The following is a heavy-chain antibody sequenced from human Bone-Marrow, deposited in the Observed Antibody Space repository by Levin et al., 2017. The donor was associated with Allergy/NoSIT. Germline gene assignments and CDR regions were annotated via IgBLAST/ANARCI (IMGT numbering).Heavy chain of an antibody. CDR1: GYTFSDYA. CDR3: ARQYL. CDR2: ISDDGSTK. D-gene: IGHD2-2*01. V-gene: IGHV3-30-3*01. J-gene: IGHJ4*02. Sequence: QAGGSLRLSCAVSGYTFSDYAMHWVRQAPGKGLEWVAVISDDGSTKYYAESVKGRFTISRDNSKSTLFLQMNSLRADDTASYYCARQYLWGQGTQVTVSS.